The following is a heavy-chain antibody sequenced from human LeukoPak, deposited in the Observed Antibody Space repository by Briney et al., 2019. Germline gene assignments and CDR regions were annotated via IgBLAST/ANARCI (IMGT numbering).Heavy chain of an antibody. Sequence: SETLSLTCTVSGGSISGYYWSWIRQPPGKGLQFIGYIHYTGSTNYNPSLESRVTLSVDTSKNQFSLKLRSVTAADTSVYYCARLSKDTVVLPAAMAHYFDYWGQGTLVTVSS. CDR2: IHYTGST. D-gene: IGHD2-2*01. J-gene: IGHJ4*02. CDR1: GGSISGYY. CDR3: ARLSKDTVVLPAAMAHYFDY. V-gene: IGHV4-59*08.